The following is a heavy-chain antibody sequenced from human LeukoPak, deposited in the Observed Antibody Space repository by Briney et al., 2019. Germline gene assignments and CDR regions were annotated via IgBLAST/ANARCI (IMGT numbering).Heavy chain of an antibody. D-gene: IGHD3-3*01. CDR3: ARQRFLEWYFDY. CDR1: GGSISSYY. Sequence: PSETLSLTCTVSGGSISSYYWSWIRQSPGKGLEWIGYIYYSGSTNYNPSLKSRVTISVDTSKNQFSLKLGSVTAADTAVYYCARQRFLEWYFDYWGQGTLVTVSS. V-gene: IGHV4-59*08. J-gene: IGHJ4*02. CDR2: IYYSGST.